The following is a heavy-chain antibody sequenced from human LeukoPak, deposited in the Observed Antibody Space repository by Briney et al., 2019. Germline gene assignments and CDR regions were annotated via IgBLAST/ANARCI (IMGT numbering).Heavy chain of an antibody. V-gene: IGHV3-21*01. CDR2: ISSSSSYI. Sequence: GGSLRLSCAASGFTFSSYSMNWVRQAPGKGLGWVSSISSSSSYIYHAESVKGRFTISRDNAKNSLYLQMNSLRAENTAVYYCARAAAGLQNFDLWGRGTLVTVSS. CDR3: ARAAAGLQNFDL. D-gene: IGHD6-13*01. CDR1: GFTFSSYS. J-gene: IGHJ2*01.